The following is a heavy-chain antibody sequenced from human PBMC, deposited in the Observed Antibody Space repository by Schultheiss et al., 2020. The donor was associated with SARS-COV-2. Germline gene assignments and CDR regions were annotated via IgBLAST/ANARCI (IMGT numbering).Heavy chain of an antibody. CDR3: AREGEPDPEYCTNGVCYRNYYMDV. CDR2: INHSGST. Sequence: SETLSLTCSVFGGSISSNSWSWIRQPPGKGLEWIGEINHSGSTNYNPSLKSRVTISVDTSKNQFSLKLSSVTAADTAVYYCAREGEPDPEYCTNGVCYRNYYMDVWGKGTTVTVSS. CDR1: GGSISSNS. V-gene: IGHV4-59*01. J-gene: IGHJ6*03. D-gene: IGHD2-8*01.